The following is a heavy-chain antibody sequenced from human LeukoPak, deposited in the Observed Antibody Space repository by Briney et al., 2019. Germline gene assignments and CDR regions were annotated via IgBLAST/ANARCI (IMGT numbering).Heavy chain of an antibody. J-gene: IGHJ3*02. CDR3: ARSTSTFVGAFDI. Sequence: PSDTLSLTCTVSGGSISSSSYYWGWIRQPPGKGLEWIGSIYYSGSTYYNPSLKSRVTISVDTSKNQFSLKLSSVTAADTAVYYCARSTSTFVGAFDIWGQGTMVTVSS. CDR1: GGSISSSSYY. D-gene: IGHD3-10*02. CDR2: IYYSGST. V-gene: IGHV4-39*07.